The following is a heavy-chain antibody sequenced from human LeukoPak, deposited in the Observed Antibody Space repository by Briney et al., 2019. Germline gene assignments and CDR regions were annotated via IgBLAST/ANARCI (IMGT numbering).Heavy chain of an antibody. V-gene: IGHV3-15*01. J-gene: IGHJ4*02. D-gene: IGHD4-17*01. CDR2: IKSKTDGGTI. CDR3: TTRLYGDYVDY. Sequence: GGSLRLSCAASGFTFSNAWMSWVRQAPGKGLEWVGRIKSKTDGGTIDYAAPVKGRFTISRDDSKNTLYLQMNSLKTEDTAVYYCTTRLYGDYVDYWGQGTLVTVSS. CDR1: GFTFSNAW.